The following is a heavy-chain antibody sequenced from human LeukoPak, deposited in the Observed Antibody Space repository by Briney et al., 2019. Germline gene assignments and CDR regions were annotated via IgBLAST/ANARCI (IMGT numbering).Heavy chain of an antibody. CDR3: AKGVSTSSGYSRFEY. D-gene: IGHD3-3*01. CDR2: ISSKGGSA. V-gene: IGHV3-64*01. Sequence: GGPLRLSCAPSDFTFRSYALHWCPRPPGKGWEYFSAISSKGGSAYYANSVKGRFTISRDNSKNTLYLQMGSLRAEDMAVYYCAKGVSTSSGYSRFEYWGQGTLITVSS. J-gene: IGHJ4*02. CDR1: DFTFRSYA.